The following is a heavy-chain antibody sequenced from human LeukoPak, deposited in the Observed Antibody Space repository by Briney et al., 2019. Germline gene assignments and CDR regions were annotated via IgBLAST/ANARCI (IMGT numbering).Heavy chain of an antibody. D-gene: IGHD3-22*01. Sequence: ASVKVSRKASGYTFTGYYMHWVRQAPGQGLEWMGRINPNRGGTNYAQKFQGRVTMTRDTSISTAYMELSRLRSDDTAVYYCARGGGYYYDSSGYYYWGQGTLVTVSS. CDR1: GYTFTGYY. J-gene: IGHJ4*02. CDR3: ARGGGYYYDSSGYYY. CDR2: INPNRGGT. V-gene: IGHV1-2*06.